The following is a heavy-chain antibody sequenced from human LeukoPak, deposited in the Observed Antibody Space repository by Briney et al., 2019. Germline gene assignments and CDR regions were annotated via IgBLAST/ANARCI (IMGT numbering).Heavy chain of an antibody. Sequence: GGSLRLSCAASGFTVSSNYMSWVRQAPGKGLEWVSVIYSGGSTYYADSVKGRFTISRDNSKNTLYLQMNSLRAEDTAVYYCAKAEYSSSWYLFDYWGQGTLVTVSS. V-gene: IGHV3-53*01. D-gene: IGHD6-13*01. CDR2: IYSGGST. CDR3: AKAEYSSSWYLFDY. J-gene: IGHJ4*02. CDR1: GFTVSSNY.